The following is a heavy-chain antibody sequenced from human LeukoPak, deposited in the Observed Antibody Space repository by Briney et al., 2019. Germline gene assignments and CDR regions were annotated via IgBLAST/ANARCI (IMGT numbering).Heavy chain of an antibody. CDR1: GGSIITYS. V-gene: IGHV4-59*08. Sequence: SETLSLTCTVSGGSIITYSWCWIRQSPGRGLEWIGSIYYSGSTNYNPSLKSRVTISVDTFKNQFSLELSSVTAADTAVYYCAVKLTIHTFATWGHGTMVTVSS. D-gene: IGHD3-9*01. CDR2: IYYSGST. CDR3: AVKLTIHTFAT. J-gene: IGHJ3*02.